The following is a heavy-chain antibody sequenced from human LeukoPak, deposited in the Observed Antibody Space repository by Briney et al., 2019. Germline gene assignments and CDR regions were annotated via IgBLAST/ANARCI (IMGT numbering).Heavy chain of an antibody. CDR2: ISGDGGRT. J-gene: IGHJ4*02. CDR3: ARDLHYSVYD. D-gene: IGHD5/OR15-5a*01. V-gene: IGHV3-43*02. Sequence: PGGSLRLSCAASGFTIDDYAMHWVRQAPGKGLEWVSLISGDGGRTYYTDSVRGRFTISRDNSKSSLYLQMNSLRAEDTAVYYCARDLHYSVYDWGQGTLVTVSS. CDR1: GFTIDDYA.